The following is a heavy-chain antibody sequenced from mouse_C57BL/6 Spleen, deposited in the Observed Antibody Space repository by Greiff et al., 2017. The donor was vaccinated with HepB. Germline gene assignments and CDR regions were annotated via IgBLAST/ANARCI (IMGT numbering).Heavy chain of an antibody. V-gene: IGHV1-74*01. CDR1: GYTFTSYW. J-gene: IGHJ1*03. CDR2: IHPSDSDT. D-gene: IGHD1-1*01. CDR3: ASYYGSRVFDV. Sequence: QVQLQQPGAELVKPGASVKVSCKASGYTFTSYWMHWVKQRPGQGLEWIGRIHPSDSDTNYNQKFKGKATLTVDKSSSTAYMQLSSLTSEDSAVYYCASYYGSRVFDVWGTGTTVTVSS.